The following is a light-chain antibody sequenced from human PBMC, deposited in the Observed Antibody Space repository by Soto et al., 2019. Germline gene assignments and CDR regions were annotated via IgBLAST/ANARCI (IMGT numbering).Light chain of an antibody. CDR3: ASYTSRSTLV. V-gene: IGLV2-14*03. CDR2: DVS. Sequence: QSALTQPASVSGSPRQSITISCTGSSSDVGGYDFVSWYQHHPGKAPRLMIFDVSNRPSAVSNRFSGSKSGNTASLTISGLQAEDEGDYYCASYTSRSTLVFGTGTKVTVL. J-gene: IGLJ1*01. CDR1: SSDVGGYDF.